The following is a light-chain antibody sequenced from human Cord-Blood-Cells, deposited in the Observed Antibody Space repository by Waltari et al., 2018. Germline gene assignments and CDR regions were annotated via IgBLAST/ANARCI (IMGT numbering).Light chain of an antibody. CDR3: YSAADNNLV. J-gene: IGLJ3*02. CDR2: KDS. CDR1: ILATKS. Sequence: YWLTQPSSLTVSQGQTARYTGPGVILATKSARWFQQKPAQAPVLVIYKDSERPSGIPERFSGSSSGTTVTLTISGAQVEDEADYYCYSAADNNLVFGGGTKLTVL. V-gene: IGLV3-27*01.